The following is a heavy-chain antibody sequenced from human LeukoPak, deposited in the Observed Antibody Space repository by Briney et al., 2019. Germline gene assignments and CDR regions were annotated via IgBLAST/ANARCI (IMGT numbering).Heavy chain of an antibody. CDR2: ISAYNGNT. D-gene: IGHD2-21*01. Sequence: ASVKVSCKASGYTFTSYGINWVRQAPGQGLEWMGWISAYNGNTNYAQKFQGRVTMTTDTSTSTAYMELSSLRSEDTAVYYCARGPAYCGGDCFDYWGQGTLVTVSS. CDR1: GYTFTSYG. CDR3: ARGPAYCGGDCFDY. J-gene: IGHJ4*02. V-gene: IGHV1-18*01.